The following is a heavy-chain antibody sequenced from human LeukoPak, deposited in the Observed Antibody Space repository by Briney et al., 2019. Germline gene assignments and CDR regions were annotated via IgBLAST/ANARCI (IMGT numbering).Heavy chain of an antibody. CDR1: GFTFSTYS. J-gene: IGHJ4*02. D-gene: IGHD2-8*01. Sequence: GGSLRLSCAASGFTFSTYSMNWVRQAPGKGLEWVSSISSSGSYIYYADSVKGRFTISRDNAKNSLYLQMNSLRAEDTAVYYCASPHCTNGVCSYYFDYWGQGTLVTVSS. CDR2: ISSSGSYI. CDR3: ASPHCTNGVCSYYFDY. V-gene: IGHV3-21*01.